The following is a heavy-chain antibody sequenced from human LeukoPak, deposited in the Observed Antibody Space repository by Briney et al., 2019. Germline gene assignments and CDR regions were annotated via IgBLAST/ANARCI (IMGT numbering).Heavy chain of an antibody. CDR3: ATEPGYCSGGRCYGGWFDP. V-gene: IGHV4-59*12. Sequence: SSETLSLTCAVSGGSISSYHWSWIRQPPGKGLEWIGDIYDSGSTSYNPSLKSRVSISLDTSKNQFSLKLNSVTAADTAVYYCATEPGYCSGGRCYGGWFDPWGQGTLVIVSS. J-gene: IGHJ5*02. D-gene: IGHD2-15*01. CDR1: GGSISSYH. CDR2: IYDSGST.